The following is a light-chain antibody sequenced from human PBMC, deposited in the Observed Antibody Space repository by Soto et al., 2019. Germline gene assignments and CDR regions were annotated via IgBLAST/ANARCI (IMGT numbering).Light chain of an antibody. J-gene: IGKJ4*01. CDR2: AAS. CDR1: QSIGDN. Sequence: DIQMTQSPSSLSASVGDRVTITCRASQSIGDNLNWYQLKPGTAPNLLIYAASNFQSEVPSRCSGSGSGTDFTLTISNLQPEDFVSYFWQQSFNTPPTFGGGTKVE. V-gene: IGKV1-39*01. CDR3: QQSFNTPPT.